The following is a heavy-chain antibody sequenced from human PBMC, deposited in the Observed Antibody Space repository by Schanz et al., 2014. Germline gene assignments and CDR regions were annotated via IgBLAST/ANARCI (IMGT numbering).Heavy chain of an antibody. CDR1: GFNFGSHG. J-gene: IGHJ4*02. Sequence: QVQLVESGGGVVQPGRSLRLSCAASGFNFGSHGMHWVRQAPGKGLEWVAVISYDGSFKNYADSVRGRITMSRDNAKNSVFLQMNSLRAEDTAVYYCVRDSFFAFDYWGQGTLVTVSS. CDR2: ISYDGSFK. V-gene: IGHV3-33*01. D-gene: IGHD3-3*01. CDR3: VRDSFFAFDY.